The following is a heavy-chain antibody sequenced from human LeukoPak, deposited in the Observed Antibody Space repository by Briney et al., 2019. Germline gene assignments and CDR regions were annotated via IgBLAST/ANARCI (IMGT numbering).Heavy chain of an antibody. J-gene: IGHJ6*03. CDR3: ARGIYCSGNNCYYYYYYMDV. V-gene: IGHV4-4*07. CDR2: IYTSGSI. Sequence: SETLSLTCTVSGGSVSGYYWSWIRQPAGKGLEWIGRIYTSGSINYSPSLKSRVTMSLDTSKNQFSLKLTSMTAADTAVYYCARGIYCSGNNCYYYYYYMDVWGKGTTVTVSS. CDR1: GGSVSGYY. D-gene: IGHD2-2*01.